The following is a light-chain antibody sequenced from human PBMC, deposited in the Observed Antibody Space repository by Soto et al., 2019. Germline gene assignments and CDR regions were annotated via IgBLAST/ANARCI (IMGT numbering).Light chain of an antibody. J-gene: IGKJ2*01. V-gene: IGKV3-11*01. CDR3: QQRYNWPVT. CDR2: DAS. CDR1: QSISSY. Sequence: EIVLTQSPATLSLSPGERATLSCRASQSISSYLAWYQQKPGQAPRLLIYDASNRATGIPARFSGSGSGTAFTLTISILGPEDFAVYYCQQRYNWPVTFGQGTKLEIK.